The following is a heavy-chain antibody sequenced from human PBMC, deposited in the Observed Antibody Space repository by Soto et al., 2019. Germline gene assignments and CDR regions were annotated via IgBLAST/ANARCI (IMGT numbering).Heavy chain of an antibody. D-gene: IGHD6-6*01. CDR3: ARDGPTARPVDY. Sequence: PGVSLRLSCAASRFTFCSYSMNWVRQAPGKGLEWVSSISSSSSYIYYADSVKGRFTISRDNAKNSLYLQMNSLRAEDTAVYYCARDGPTARPVDYWGQGTLVTVSS. CDR2: ISSSSSYI. J-gene: IGHJ4*02. CDR1: RFTFCSYS. V-gene: IGHV3-21*01.